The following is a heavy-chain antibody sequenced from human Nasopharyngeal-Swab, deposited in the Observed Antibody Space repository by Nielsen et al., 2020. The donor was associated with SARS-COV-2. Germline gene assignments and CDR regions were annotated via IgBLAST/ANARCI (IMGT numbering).Heavy chain of an antibody. J-gene: IGHJ4*02. CDR1: GFVFSIYG. D-gene: IGHD3-16*01. CDR3: ARDIGGGRYGSDY. V-gene: IGHV3-21*01. CDR2: TSSRSSNI. Sequence: GESLKISCAASGFVFSIYGMNWVRQAPGKGLEWVSSTSSRSSNIYYADSVKGRFTISRDNAKNSLYLQMNSLRAEDTAVYYCARDIGGGRYGSDYWGQGTLVTVSS.